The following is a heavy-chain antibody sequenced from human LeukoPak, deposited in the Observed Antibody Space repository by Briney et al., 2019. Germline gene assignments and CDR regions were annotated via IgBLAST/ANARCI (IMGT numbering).Heavy chain of an antibody. J-gene: IGHJ3*02. CDR2: IYYSGST. Sequence: SETLSLTCSVSGGSISTTSNFWAWIRQPPGKGLEWIGTIYYSGSTYYNPSLKSRFTISVDTSKNQFSPRLTSVTAADTAVYYCATYCSTSNCPHRRAFDIWGQGTMVTVS. V-gene: IGHV4-39*01. CDR3: ATYCSTSNCPHRRAFDI. D-gene: IGHD2-2*01. CDR1: GGSISTTSNF.